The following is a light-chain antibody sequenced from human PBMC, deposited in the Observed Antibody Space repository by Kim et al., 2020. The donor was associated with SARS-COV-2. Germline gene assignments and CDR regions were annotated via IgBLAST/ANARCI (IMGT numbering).Light chain of an antibody. J-gene: IGLJ3*02. CDR1: VLAKKY. Sequence: SYELTQPSSVSVSPGQTARITCPGDVLAKKYARWFQQKPGQAPVLVIYKDSERPSGIPERFSGSSSGTTVTLTISGAQVEDEADYYCYSAADNNRRVFGGGTQLTVL. V-gene: IGLV3-27*01. CDR2: KDS. CDR3: YSAADNNRRV.